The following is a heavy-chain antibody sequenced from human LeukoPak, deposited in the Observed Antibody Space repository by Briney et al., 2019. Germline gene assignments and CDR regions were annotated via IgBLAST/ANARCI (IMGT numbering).Heavy chain of an antibody. CDR2: ISGSGGRT. V-gene: IGHV3-23*01. J-gene: IGHJ6*03. CDR3: AKGRGHCINGVCHNYYYMDV. Sequence: GGSLRLSCAASGFTFSSYATSWVRQAPGKGLEWVSSISGSGGRTDYADSVKGRFTISRDNSKNTLYLQMNSLRADDTAVYYCAKGRGHCINGVCHNYYYMDVWGEGTTVTVS. CDR1: GFTFSSYA. D-gene: IGHD2-8*01.